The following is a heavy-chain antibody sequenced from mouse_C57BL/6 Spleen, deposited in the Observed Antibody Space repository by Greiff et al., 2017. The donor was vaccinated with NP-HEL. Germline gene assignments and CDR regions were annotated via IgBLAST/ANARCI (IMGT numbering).Heavy chain of an antibody. CDR3: AKYDVLFAY. J-gene: IGHJ3*01. D-gene: IGHD2-14*01. CDR2: INPYNGGT. CDR1: GYTFTDYY. V-gene: IGHV1-19*01. Sequence: EVQLQESGPVLVKPGASVKMSCKASGYTFTDYYMNWVKQSHGKSLEWIGVINPYNGGTSYNQKFKGKATLTVDKSSSTAYMELNSLTSEDSAVYYCAKYDVLFAYWGQGTLVTVSA.